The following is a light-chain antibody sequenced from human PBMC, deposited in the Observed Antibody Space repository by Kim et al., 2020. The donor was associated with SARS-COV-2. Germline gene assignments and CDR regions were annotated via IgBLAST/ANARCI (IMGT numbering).Light chain of an antibody. V-gene: IGKV1-39*01. CDR2: AAS. CDR1: QSISSY. J-gene: IGKJ2*01. Sequence: DIQMTQSPSSLSASEGDRVTITCRASQSISSYLNWYQQKPGKAPKLLIYAASSLQSGVPSRFSGSGSGTDFTLTISSLQPEDFATYYCQQSYRTPYTFGQGTKLEI. CDR3: QQSYRTPYT.